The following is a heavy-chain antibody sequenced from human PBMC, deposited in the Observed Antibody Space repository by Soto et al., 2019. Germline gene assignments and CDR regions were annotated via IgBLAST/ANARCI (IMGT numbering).Heavy chain of an antibody. CDR1: GFTFSSYW. Sequence: GGSLRLSCAASGFTFSSYWMSWVRQAPGKGLEWVANIKQDGSEKYYVDSVKGRFTISRDNAKNSLYLQMNSLRAEDTAVYYYARLYFDWSSSPYYFDYWGQGTPVTVSS. D-gene: IGHD3-9*01. J-gene: IGHJ4*02. CDR3: ARLYFDWSSSPYYFDY. CDR2: IKQDGSEK. V-gene: IGHV3-7*05.